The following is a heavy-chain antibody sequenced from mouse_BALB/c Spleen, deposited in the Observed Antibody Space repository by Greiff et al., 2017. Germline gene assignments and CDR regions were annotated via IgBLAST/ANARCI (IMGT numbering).Heavy chain of an antibody. CDR3: ARCGLLAYAMDY. V-gene: IGHV1-87*01. J-gene: IGHJ4*01. Sequence: VQLQQSGAELARPGASVKLSCKASGYTFTSYWMQWVKQRPGQGLEWIGAIYPGDGDTRYTQKFKGKATLTADKSSSTAYMQLSSLASEDSAVYYGARCGLLAYAMDYWGQGTSVTVSS. CDR2: IYPGDGDT. D-gene: IGHD3-1*01. CDR1: GYTFTSYW.